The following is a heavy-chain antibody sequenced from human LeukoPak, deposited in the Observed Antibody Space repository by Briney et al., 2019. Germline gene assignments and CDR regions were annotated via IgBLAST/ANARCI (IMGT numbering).Heavy chain of an antibody. D-gene: IGHD2-15*01. Sequence: GGSLRLSCAASGFTFSSYGMNWVRQAPGKGLEWVSAISGSGGSTYYADSVKGRFTISRDNSKNTLYLQMNSLRAEDTAVYYCRCSGGPKRTIWFDPWGQGTLVTVSS. CDR2: ISGSGGST. CDR1: GFTFSSYG. V-gene: IGHV3-23*01. CDR3: RCSGGPKRTIWFDP. J-gene: IGHJ5*02.